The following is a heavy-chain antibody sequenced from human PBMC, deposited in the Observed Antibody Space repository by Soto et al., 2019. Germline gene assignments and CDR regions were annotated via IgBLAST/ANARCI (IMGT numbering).Heavy chain of an antibody. CDR3: AREGGITMVRGVIISGYFDY. Sequence: ASVKVSCKASGYTFTGYYMHWVRQAPGQGLEWMGWINPNSGGTNYAQKFQGRVTMTRDTSISTAYMELSRLRSDDTAVYYCAREGGITMVRGVIISGYFDYWGQGTTVTVSS. D-gene: IGHD3-10*01. J-gene: IGHJ4*03. V-gene: IGHV1-2*02. CDR1: GYTFTGYY. CDR2: INPNSGGT.